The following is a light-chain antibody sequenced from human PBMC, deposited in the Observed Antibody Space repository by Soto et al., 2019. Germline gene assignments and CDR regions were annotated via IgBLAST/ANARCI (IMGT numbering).Light chain of an antibody. CDR3: QQSYSTPHN. Sequence: DIQMTQSPSSLSASVGDRVTITCRASQSISSYLNWYQQKPGKAPKLLIYAASSLQSGVPSRFSGSGSGTDFTLTISSLQPEDFATYYCQQSYSTPHNFGQGTKVEIK. CDR2: AAS. CDR1: QSISSY. V-gene: IGKV1-39*01. J-gene: IGKJ1*01.